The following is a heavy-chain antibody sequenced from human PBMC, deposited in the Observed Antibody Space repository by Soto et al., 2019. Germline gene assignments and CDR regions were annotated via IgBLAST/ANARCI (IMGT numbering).Heavy chain of an antibody. D-gene: IGHD3-22*01. CDR3: ARGYYDSSGQSNTFDI. CDR1: GATIRSSD. Sequence: SETQSLTCTVSGATIRSSDWSWIRQSPGKGLEWIGYVYYSGSTNYNPSLKSRVTISVDTSKNQFSLKLSSVTAADTAVYYCARGYYDSSGQSNTFDIWGQGKMVTVSS. J-gene: IGHJ3*02. CDR2: VYYSGST. V-gene: IGHV4-59*01.